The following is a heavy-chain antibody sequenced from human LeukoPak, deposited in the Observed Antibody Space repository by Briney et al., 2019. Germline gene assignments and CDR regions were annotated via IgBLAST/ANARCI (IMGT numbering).Heavy chain of an antibody. J-gene: IGHJ4*02. V-gene: IGHV4-59*12. Sequence: SETLSVTCTVSGGTISSYYWTWIRQPPGKGLEWMGYIYYTGSTSYNPSLKSRVTISMDTSKNQFSLKLSSVTAADTAVYYCAREAVAAAEVDYWGQGTLVTVSS. D-gene: IGHD6-13*01. CDR2: IYYTGST. CDR3: AREAVAAAEVDY. CDR1: GGTISSYY.